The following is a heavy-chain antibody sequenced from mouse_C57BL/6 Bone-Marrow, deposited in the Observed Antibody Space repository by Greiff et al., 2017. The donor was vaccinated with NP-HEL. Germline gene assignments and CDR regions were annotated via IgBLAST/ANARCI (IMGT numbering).Heavy chain of an antibody. CDR3: ARSYYCYLFAY. J-gene: IGHJ3*01. V-gene: IGHV1-63*01. CDR2: IYPGGGYT. Sequence: VQLQQSGAELVRPGTSVKMSCKASGYTFTNYWIGWAKQRPGQGLEWIGDIYPGGGYTNYNEKFKGKATLTADKSSSTAYMQFSSLTSEDSAIYYCARSYYCYLFAYWGQGTLVTVSA. D-gene: IGHD2-12*01. CDR1: GYTFTNYW.